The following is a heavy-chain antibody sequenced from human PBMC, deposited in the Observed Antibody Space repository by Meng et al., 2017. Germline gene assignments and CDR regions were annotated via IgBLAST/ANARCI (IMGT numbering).Heavy chain of an antibody. D-gene: IGHD4-17*01. J-gene: IGHJ4*02. CDR2: IYYSGST. Sequence: SDTLSLTCTVPGGSISSYYWSWIRQPPGKGLEWIGYIYYSGSTNYNPSLKSRVTISVDTSKNQFSLKLSSVTAADTAVYYCARGNAYGDHFDYWGQGTLVTVSS. CDR1: GGSISSYY. V-gene: IGHV4-59*01. CDR3: ARGNAYGDHFDY.